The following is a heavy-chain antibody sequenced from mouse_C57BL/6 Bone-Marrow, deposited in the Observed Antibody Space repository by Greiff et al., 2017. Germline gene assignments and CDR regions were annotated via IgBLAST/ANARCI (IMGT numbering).Heavy chain of an antibody. V-gene: IGHV1-53*01. CDR1: GYTFPSSW. CDR3: ANYYYGGY. J-gene: IGHJ2*01. Sequence: QLHHPGPKLVKPGASVKLSCRASGYTFPSSWMHWVKQSPGQALEWIGNINPSNGGTNYNGKFKSKATLTVDKSSSTAYMQLSSLTSEDSAVYYCANYYYGGYWGQGTTLTVSS. D-gene: IGHD1-1*01. CDR2: INPSNGGT.